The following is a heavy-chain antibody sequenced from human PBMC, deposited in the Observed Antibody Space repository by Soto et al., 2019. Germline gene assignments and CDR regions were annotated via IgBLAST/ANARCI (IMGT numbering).Heavy chain of an antibody. CDR2: IYRGGST. V-gene: IGHV3-53*01. D-gene: IGHD3-10*01. CDR1: GFIVRGNY. J-gene: IGHJ6*02. CDR3: ARDGGLAEDGMDV. Sequence: GGSLTLSCAASGFIVRGNYMSWVRQAPGKGLEWVSVIYRGGSTYYADSVKGRFTISRDNSKNTLYLQMNSLRADDTGVYYCARDGGLAEDGMDVWGQGTTVTVSS.